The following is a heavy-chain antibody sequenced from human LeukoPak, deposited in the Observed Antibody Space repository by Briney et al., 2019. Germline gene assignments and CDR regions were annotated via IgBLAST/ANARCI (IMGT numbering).Heavy chain of an antibody. CDR2: INHSGSI. V-gene: IGHV4-34*01. CDR1: GGSFGGYY. D-gene: IGHD6-13*01. CDR3: ARGGSSSWHYWFDP. J-gene: IGHJ5*02. Sequence: SETLSLTCAVYGGSFGGYYWSWIRQPPGKGLEWIGEINHSGSINYNPSLKSRVTISVDTSKNQFSLKLSSVTAADTAVYYCARGGSSSWHYWFDPWGQGTLVTVSS.